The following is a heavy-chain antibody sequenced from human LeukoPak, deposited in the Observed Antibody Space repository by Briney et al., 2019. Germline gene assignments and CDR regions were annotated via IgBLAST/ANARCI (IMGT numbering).Heavy chain of an antibody. V-gene: IGHV4-61*02. CDR1: GGSISSGSYY. J-gene: IGHJ4*02. CDR3: ARHDLTLGYCSSTSCYSNHYFDY. CDR2: IYTSGST. D-gene: IGHD2-2*01. Sequence: SETLSLTCTVSGGSISSGSYYWSWIRQPAGKGLEWIGRIYTSGSTNYNPSLKSRVTISVDTSKNQFSLKLSSVTAADTAVYYCARHDLTLGYCSSTSCYSNHYFDYWGQGTLVTVSS.